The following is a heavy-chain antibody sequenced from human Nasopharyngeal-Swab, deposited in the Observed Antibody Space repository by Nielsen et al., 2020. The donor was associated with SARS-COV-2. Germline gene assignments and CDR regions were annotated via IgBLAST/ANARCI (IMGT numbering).Heavy chain of an antibody. V-gene: IGHV4-39*07. D-gene: IGHD2-2*01. J-gene: IGHJ6*03. Sequence: SEPLSLTCTVSGVSISSSSSYWGWIRQPQGRGLAWFGSIYYSGSTYYNPSLKSRVTISVDTSKNQSSLKLSSVTAADTAVYYCAREVVVAATSTLYYYYYYMDVWGKGTTVTVSS. CDR3: AREVVVAATSTLYYYYYYMDV. CDR1: GVSISSSSSY. CDR2: IYYSGST.